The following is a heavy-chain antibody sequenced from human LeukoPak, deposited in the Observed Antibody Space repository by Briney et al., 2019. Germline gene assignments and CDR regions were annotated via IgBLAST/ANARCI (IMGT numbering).Heavy chain of an antibody. CDR2: ISGSGDNT. CDR1: GFTFSTYG. Sequence: GGSLRLSCAASGFTFSTYGMSWVRQAPGKGLEWVSSISGSGDNTYYADSVKGRFTISRDNAKNSLYLQMNSLRAEDTALYYCAKSSSYSGYKGDFDYWGQGTLVTVSS. J-gene: IGHJ4*02. V-gene: IGHV3-23*01. D-gene: IGHD5-12*01. CDR3: AKSSSYSGYKGDFDY.